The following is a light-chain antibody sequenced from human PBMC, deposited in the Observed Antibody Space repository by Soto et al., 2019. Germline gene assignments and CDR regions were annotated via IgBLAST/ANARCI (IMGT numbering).Light chain of an antibody. Sequence: EIVLTQSPGTLSLSPGERATLSCRASQSVSSNYLAWYQQKPGQAPRLLICRASSRATGIPDRFSGSGSGTDFTLTISRLEPEDFAVYYCQQYGSSPWTFGQGTKVEVK. V-gene: IGKV3-20*01. J-gene: IGKJ1*01. CDR2: RAS. CDR1: QSVSSNY. CDR3: QQYGSSPWT.